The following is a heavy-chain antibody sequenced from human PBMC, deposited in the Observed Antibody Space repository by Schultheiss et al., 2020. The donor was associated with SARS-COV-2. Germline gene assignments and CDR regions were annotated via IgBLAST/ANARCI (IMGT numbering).Heavy chain of an antibody. D-gene: IGHD3-3*01. V-gene: IGHV4-34*01. Sequence: SETLSLTCTVSGGSISGYYWNWIRQSPGKGLEWIGEVNHSGNTNYNPSLKSRVTISVDTSKHQFSLRLRSATAADTAVYYCASGVYRFLEWQERDYWGQGTLVTVSS. J-gene: IGHJ4*02. CDR3: ASGVYRFLEWQERDY. CDR1: GGSISGYY. CDR2: VNHSGNT.